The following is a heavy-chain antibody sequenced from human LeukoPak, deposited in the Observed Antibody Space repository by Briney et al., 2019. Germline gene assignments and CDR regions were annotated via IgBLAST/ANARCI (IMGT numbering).Heavy chain of an antibody. J-gene: IGHJ5*02. Sequence: SVKVSCKASGGTFSSYAISWVRQAPGQGLEWMGGIIPIFGTANYAQKFQGRVTITTDESTSTAYMELSSLRSEDTAVYYCASGGTGWVAAHPSSSNWFDPWGQGTLVTVSS. CDR3: ASGGTGWVAAHPSSSNWFDP. CDR2: IIPIFGTA. V-gene: IGHV1-69*05. D-gene: IGHD6-6*01. CDR1: GGTFSSYA.